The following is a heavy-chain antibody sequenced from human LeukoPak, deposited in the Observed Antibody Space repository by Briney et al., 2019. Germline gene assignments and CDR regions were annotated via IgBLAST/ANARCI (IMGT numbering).Heavy chain of an antibody. D-gene: IGHD3-10*01. CDR3: ARDTNYYADAFDI. Sequence: SVKVSCKASGGTFSSYAISWVRQAPGQGLEWMGRIIPILGIANYAQKFQGRVTITADKSTSTAYMELSSLRSEDTAVYYCARDTNYYADAFDIWGQGTMVTVSS. J-gene: IGHJ3*02. CDR2: IIPILGIA. CDR1: GGTFSSYA. V-gene: IGHV1-69*04.